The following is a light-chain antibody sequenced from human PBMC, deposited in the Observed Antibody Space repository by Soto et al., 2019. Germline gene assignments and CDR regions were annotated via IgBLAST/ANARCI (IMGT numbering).Light chain of an antibody. CDR3: QQRSNWIT. Sequence: EIVLTQSPATLSLSPGERATLSCRASQSVSSYLAWYQQKPGQAPRLLIYDASNRATGIPARFSGSGSGTDFTLNISSLEPEDFAVYYCQQRSNWITLGKGTRLAIK. V-gene: IGKV3-11*01. J-gene: IGKJ5*01. CDR1: QSVSSY. CDR2: DAS.